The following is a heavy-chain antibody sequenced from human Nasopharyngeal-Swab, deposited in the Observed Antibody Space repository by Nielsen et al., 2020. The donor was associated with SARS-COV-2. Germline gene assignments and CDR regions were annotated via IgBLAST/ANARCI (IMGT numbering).Heavy chain of an antibody. D-gene: IGHD1-26*01. V-gene: IGHV1-2*04. CDR2: INPNTGGT. CDR1: GYTVIGYY. Sequence: ASVKVSCKASGYTVIGYYMHWVRQAPGQGLEWMGWINPNTGGTYTAQKFQGWLTMTRDTSINTAYMELTRLRSDDTAMYYCARSGGGSASYYSYYMDVWGKGTTVTVSS. J-gene: IGHJ6*03. CDR3: ARSGGGSASYYSYYMDV.